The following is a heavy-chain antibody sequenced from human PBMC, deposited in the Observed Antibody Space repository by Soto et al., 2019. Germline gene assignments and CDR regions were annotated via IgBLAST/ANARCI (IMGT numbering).Heavy chain of an antibody. J-gene: IGHJ6*02. Sequence: QVQLVQSGAEVKKPGSSVKVSCKASGGTFSSCAISWVRQAPGQGLEWMGGNIPIFGTANYAQKFQGRVTITAAEPTSTAYMELSSLRSEDTAVYYCARHVPAAGYYYGMDVWGQGTTVTVSS. D-gene: IGHD2-2*01. V-gene: IGHV1-69*12. CDR3: ARHVPAAGYYYGMDV. CDR2: NIPIFGTA. CDR1: GGTFSSCA.